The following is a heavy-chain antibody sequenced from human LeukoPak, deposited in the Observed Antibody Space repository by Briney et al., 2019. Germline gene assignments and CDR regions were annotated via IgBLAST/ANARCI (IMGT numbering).Heavy chain of an antibody. CDR1: GYTFTGYY. Sequence: VASVKVSCKSPGYTFTGYYMHWVRQAPGQGLEWMGWINPNSGGTNYEQKFQGRVIMTRDTSISTAYMELSRLRFDDTAVYYCARHMTTANNWFDPWGQGTLVTVSS. V-gene: IGHV1-2*02. J-gene: IGHJ5*02. D-gene: IGHD4-17*01. CDR3: ARHMTTANNWFDP. CDR2: INPNSGGT.